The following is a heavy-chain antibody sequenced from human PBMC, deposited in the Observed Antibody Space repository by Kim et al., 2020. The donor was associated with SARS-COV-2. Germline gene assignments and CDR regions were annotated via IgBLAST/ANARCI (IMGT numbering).Heavy chain of an antibody. D-gene: IGHD6-6*01. J-gene: IGHJ2*01. Sequence: SETLSLTCTVSGGSISSGDYYWSWIRQPPGKGLEWIGYIYYSGSTYYNPSLKSRVTISVDTSKNQFSLKLSSVTAADTAVYYCARYGIAALRGWYFDLWGRGTLVTVSS. CDR2: IYYSGST. V-gene: IGHV4-30-4*01. CDR3: ARYGIAALRGWYFDL. CDR1: GGSISSGDYY.